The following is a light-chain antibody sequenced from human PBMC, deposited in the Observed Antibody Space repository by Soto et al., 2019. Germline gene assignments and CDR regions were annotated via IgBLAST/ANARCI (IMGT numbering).Light chain of an antibody. CDR2: HTS. CDR1: TGAVTSGHF. V-gene: IGLV7-46*01. Sequence: QAVVTQEPSLTVSPGGTVTLTCGSSTGAVTSGHFPYWFQQKPGQAPRTLIYHTSNKHSWTPARFSGSLLGDKAALTLSGAQPDDEADYYCLLSYSGARPLFGGGTKLTVL. CDR3: LLSYSGARPL. J-gene: IGLJ2*01.